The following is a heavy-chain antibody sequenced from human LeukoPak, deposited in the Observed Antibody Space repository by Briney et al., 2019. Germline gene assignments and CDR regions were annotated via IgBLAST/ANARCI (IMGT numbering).Heavy chain of an antibody. Sequence: GGSLRLSCAASGFTFDDYAMHWVRQVPGKGLEWVSGLSWNSEYIDYADSVKGRFTISRDNAKNSLYLQMNSLRAEDTAVYYCAELGITMIGGVWGKGTTVTISS. V-gene: IGHV3-9*01. J-gene: IGHJ6*04. D-gene: IGHD3-10*02. CDR1: GFTFDDYA. CDR3: AELGITMIGGV. CDR2: LSWNSEYI.